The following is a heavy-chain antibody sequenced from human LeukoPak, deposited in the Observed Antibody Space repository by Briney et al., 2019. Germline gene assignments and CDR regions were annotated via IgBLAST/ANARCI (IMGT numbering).Heavy chain of an antibody. D-gene: IGHD4/OR15-4a*01. Sequence: GGSLRLSCAASGFTFSRYWMSWVRQAPGKGPEWVANIKEDGSEKYYVDSVKGRFTISRDNAKNSLYLQTNSLRAEDTAVYYCARLTTTAPPAFDYWGQGTLVTVSS. V-gene: IGHV3-7*01. J-gene: IGHJ4*02. CDR1: GFTFSRYW. CDR3: ARLTTTAPPAFDY. CDR2: IKEDGSEK.